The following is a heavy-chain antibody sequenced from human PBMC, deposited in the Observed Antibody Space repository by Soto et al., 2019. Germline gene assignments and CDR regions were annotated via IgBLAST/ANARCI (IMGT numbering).Heavy chain of an antibody. V-gene: IGHV3-23*01. D-gene: IGHD6-19*01. J-gene: IGHJ4*02. Sequence: GGSLRLSCAASGFTFSSYTMSWVRQAPGKGLEWVSAISGSGGSTYYADSVKGRFTISRDNSKNTLYLQMNSLRAEDTAVYYCARRSSGWYFDYWGQGTLVTVSS. CDR1: GFTFSSYT. CDR3: ARRSSGWYFDY. CDR2: ISGSGGST.